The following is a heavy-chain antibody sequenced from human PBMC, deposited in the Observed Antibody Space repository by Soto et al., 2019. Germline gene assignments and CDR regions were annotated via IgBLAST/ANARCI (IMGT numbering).Heavy chain of an antibody. D-gene: IGHD6-13*01. Sequence: QVQLVESGGGVVQPGRSLRLSCAASGSSFSSYGINWVRQVPGKGLEWVAVISYDGTYKHYADSVKGRFTFSRDNSKNTVYRQRNGLRAEDTAVSYCAKDRGDYSSSCPFYWGQGTLVTVSS. J-gene: IGHJ4*02. CDR3: AKDRGDYSSSCPFY. CDR2: ISYDGTYK. V-gene: IGHV3-30*18. CDR1: GSSFSSYG.